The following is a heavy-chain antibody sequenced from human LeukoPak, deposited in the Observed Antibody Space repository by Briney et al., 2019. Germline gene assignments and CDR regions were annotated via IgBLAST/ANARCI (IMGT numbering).Heavy chain of an antibody. D-gene: IGHD6-19*01. CDR1: GFTFDDYA. J-gene: IGHJ4*02. CDR2: ISWNSGSI. Sequence: GRSLRLSCAASGFTFDDYAMHWVRQAPGKGLEWVSGISWNSGSIGYADSVKGRFTISRDNAKNSLYLQMNSLRAEDTASYYCAKDIGQWLGKYYFDYWGQGTLVTVSS. CDR3: AKDIGQWLGKYYFDY. V-gene: IGHV3-9*01.